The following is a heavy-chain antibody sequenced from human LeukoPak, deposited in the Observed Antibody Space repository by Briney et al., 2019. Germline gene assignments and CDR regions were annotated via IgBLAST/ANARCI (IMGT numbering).Heavy chain of an antibody. CDR2: IYTSGST. CDR1: GGSISSGSYY. J-gene: IGHJ5*02. Sequence: SETLSLTCTVSGGSISSGSYYWSWIRQPAGKGLEWIGRIYTSGSTNYNPSLKSRVTISVDTSKNQFSLKLSSVTAADTAVYYCAREDYYGSGSSPWGQGTLVTVSS. CDR3: AREDYYGSGSSP. D-gene: IGHD3-10*01. V-gene: IGHV4-61*02.